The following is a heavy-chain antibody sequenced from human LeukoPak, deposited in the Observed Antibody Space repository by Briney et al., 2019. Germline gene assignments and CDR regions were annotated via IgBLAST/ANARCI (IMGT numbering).Heavy chain of an antibody. Sequence: GGSLRLSCAASGFMFSSNWMSWVRLAPGKGLEWVANIKQDGSEKYYVDSVKGRFTISRDNAKNSLYLQMYSLRAEDTAVYYCARGAAAPNYYYYYYGMDVWGQGTTVTVSS. J-gene: IGHJ6*02. V-gene: IGHV3-7*03. CDR1: GFMFSSNW. CDR2: IKQDGSEK. CDR3: ARGAAAPNYYYYYYGMDV. D-gene: IGHD6-13*01.